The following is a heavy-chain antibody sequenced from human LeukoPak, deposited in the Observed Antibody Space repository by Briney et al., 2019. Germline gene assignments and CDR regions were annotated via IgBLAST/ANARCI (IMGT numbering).Heavy chain of an antibody. D-gene: IGHD4-11*01. CDR2: IRYDGSNK. V-gene: IGHV3-30*02. CDR1: GFTFGSYG. Sequence: GGSLRLSCAASGFTFGSYGMHWVRQAPGKGLEWVAFIRYDGSNKYYADSVKGRFTISRDNSKNTLYLQMNSLRAEDTAVYYCARPAGYSNSDNLDYWGQGTLVTVSS. CDR3: ARPAGYSNSDNLDY. J-gene: IGHJ4*02.